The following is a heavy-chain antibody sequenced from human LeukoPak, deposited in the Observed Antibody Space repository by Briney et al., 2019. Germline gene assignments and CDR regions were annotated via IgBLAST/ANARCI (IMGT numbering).Heavy chain of an antibody. V-gene: IGHV3-7*01. J-gene: IGHJ4*02. CDR3: ARSHTATDFPLNDY. CDR1: GFTFSSYW. D-gene: IGHD1-14*01. Sequence: GGSLRLSCAASGFTFSSYWMSWVRQAPGKGLEWVANIKQDGSEKYYVDSVKGRFTISRDNARNSLYVQMNSLRPEDTAVYYCARSHTATDFPLNDYCGQGTLVTVSS. CDR2: IKQDGSEK.